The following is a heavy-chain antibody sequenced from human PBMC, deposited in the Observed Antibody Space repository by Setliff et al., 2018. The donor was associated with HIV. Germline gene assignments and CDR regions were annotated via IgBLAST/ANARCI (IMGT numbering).Heavy chain of an antibody. D-gene: IGHD2-2*01. CDR1: GFTFSSYA. Sequence: GGSLRLSCAASGFTFSSYAMHWVRQVPGKGLEYVSTISSDGGRTYYADSVKGRFTISRDNSKNTLSLQMGSLKTEDMAVYYCARAVEDIVVVPASYYFDYWGQGTLVTVSS. CDR2: ISSDGGRT. CDR3: ARAVEDIVVVPASYYFDY. J-gene: IGHJ4*02. V-gene: IGHV3-64*02.